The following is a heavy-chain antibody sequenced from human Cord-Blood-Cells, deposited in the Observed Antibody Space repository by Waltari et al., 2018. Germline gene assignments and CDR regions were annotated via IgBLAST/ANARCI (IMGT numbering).Heavy chain of an antibody. V-gene: IGHV4-38-2*02. CDR3: ARDVTDLDY. CDR2: IYHSGST. CDR1: GYSISSGYY. D-gene: IGHD1-20*01. Sequence: QVQLQESGPGLVKPSETLSLTCTVSGYSISSGYYWGWIRQPPGKGMEWIGSIYHSGSTYYNPSLKSRVTISVDTSKNQFSLKLSSVTAADTAGYYGARDVTDLDYWGQGTRVTVSS. J-gene: IGHJ4*02.